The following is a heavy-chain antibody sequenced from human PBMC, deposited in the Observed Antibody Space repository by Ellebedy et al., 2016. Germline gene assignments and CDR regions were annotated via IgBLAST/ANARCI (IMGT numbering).Heavy chain of an antibody. D-gene: IGHD6-19*01. CDR2: ISSTGTYI. J-gene: IGHJ6*02. CDR1: GFTFSSFA. Sequence: GGSLRLSCAASGFTFSSFAMNWVRQAPGKGLEWVSSISSTGTYIYYADSVKGRFTISRDNSKKSLYLQMNSLKTEDTAVYYCARRALAVAGTDPPRDYYYAMDVWGQGTAVSVSS. CDR3: ARRALAVAGTDPPRDYYYAMDV. V-gene: IGHV3-21*01.